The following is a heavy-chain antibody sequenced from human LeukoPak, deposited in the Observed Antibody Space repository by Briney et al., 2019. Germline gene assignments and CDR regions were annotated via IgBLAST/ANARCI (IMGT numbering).Heavy chain of an antibody. Sequence: GRSLRLSCAASGFRFSDYSMNWVRQAPGKGLEWISYVGIDSGNTNYADSVKGRFTISGDKAKNSLYLQMNSLRVEDTAVYYCARDYKYAFDNWGQGTLVTVSS. CDR1: GFRFSDYS. J-gene: IGHJ4*02. V-gene: IGHV3-48*01. CDR2: VGIDSGNT. D-gene: IGHD5-24*01. CDR3: ARDYKYAFDN.